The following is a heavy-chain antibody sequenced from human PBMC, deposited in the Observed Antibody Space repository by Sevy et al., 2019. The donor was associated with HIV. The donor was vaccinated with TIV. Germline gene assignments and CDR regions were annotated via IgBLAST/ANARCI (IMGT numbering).Heavy chain of an antibody. Sequence: GGSLRLSCAASGFTFSSFAMGWVRLAPGKGLDWISVISGTGDHTYYADSVKGRFTISRDNSKNTLFLQMNSLRAEDTAIFYCAKKMGGGSGMAFLVDYWGQGTLVTVSS. CDR3: AKKMGGGSGMAFLVDY. J-gene: IGHJ4*02. V-gene: IGHV3-23*01. CDR1: GFTFSSFA. CDR2: ISGTGDHT. D-gene: IGHD2-8*01.